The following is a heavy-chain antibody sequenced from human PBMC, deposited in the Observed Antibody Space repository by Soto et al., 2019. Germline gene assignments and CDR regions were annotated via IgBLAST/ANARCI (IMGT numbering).Heavy chain of an antibody. D-gene: IGHD6-19*01. V-gene: IGHV1-18*01. CDR3: AREGSAPYYYYGMDV. Sequence: QVQLEQSGAEVKKPGDSMKVSCKASGYTFTTYGISWVRQAPGQGLEWMGWINGYNGNTDYPQKLQGRVTMTTDTSTSTAYMALRSLRSDDTAVYYCAREGSAPYYYYGMDVWGQWTTVTVSS. J-gene: IGHJ6*02. CDR1: GYTFTTYG. CDR2: INGYNGNT.